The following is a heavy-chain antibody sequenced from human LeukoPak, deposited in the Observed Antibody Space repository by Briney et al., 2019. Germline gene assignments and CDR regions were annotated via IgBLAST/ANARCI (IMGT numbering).Heavy chain of an antibody. J-gene: IGHJ5*02. Sequence: SQTLSLTCTVSGGSISSGDYYWSWIRQPPGKGLEWIGYIYYSGSTYYNPSLKSRVTISVDTSKNQFSLKLSSVTAADTAVYYCAREGVITLVSNWFDPWGQGTLVTVSS. CDR3: AREGVITLVSNWFDP. V-gene: IGHV4-30-4*01. D-gene: IGHD3-16*01. CDR1: GGSISSGDYY. CDR2: IYYSGST.